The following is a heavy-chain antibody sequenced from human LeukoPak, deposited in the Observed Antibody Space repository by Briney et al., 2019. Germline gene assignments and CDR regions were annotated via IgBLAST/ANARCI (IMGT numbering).Heavy chain of an antibody. CDR3: ARGTVTAPDY. CDR2: IYSGGNT. D-gene: IGHD2-21*02. CDR1: GFSVSNTY. V-gene: IGHV3-53*01. Sequence: GGSLRLSCAASGFSVSNTYMSWVRQAPGKGLEWVSIIYSGGNTYYADSAKGRFTISRDNSKNTLYLQMNRLRPEDTAVYYCARGTVTAPDYWGQGTLVTVSS. J-gene: IGHJ4*02.